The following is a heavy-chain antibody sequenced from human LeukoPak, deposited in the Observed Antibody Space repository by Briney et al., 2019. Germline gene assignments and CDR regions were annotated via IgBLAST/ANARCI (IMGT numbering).Heavy chain of an antibody. CDR2: IYYSGST. CDR1: GGSISSSSYY. CDR3: ARDVGGYRYGYRPTELYWYFDL. J-gene: IGHJ2*01. Sequence: SETLSLTCTVSGGSISSSSYYWGWIRQPPGKGLEWIGSIYYSGSTYYNPSLKSRVTISVDTSKNQFSLKLSSVTAADTAVYYCARDVGGYRYGYRPTELYWYFDLWGRGTRVTVSS. V-gene: IGHV4-39*07. D-gene: IGHD5-18*01.